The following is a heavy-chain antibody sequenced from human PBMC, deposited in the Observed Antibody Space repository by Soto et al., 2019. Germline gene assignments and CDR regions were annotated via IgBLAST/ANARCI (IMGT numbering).Heavy chain of an antibody. CDR2: INHSGIT. CDR1: GGSFSGYY. CDR3: ARGKQWPAYYYYGMDV. Sequence: QVQLQQWGAGLLKPSETLSLTCAVYGGSFSGYYWSWIRQPPGKGLEWIGEINHSGITNYNPSLKRRATISVDPSNNQFSLTLSSVTAADTAVYYCARGKQWPAYYYYGMDVWGQGTTVSVSS. V-gene: IGHV4-34*01. D-gene: IGHD6-19*01. J-gene: IGHJ6*02.